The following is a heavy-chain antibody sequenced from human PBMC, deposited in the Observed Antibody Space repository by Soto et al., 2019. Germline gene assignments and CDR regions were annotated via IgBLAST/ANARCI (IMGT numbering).Heavy chain of an antibody. Sequence: HVQLVESGGGVVQPGRSVRLSCAASGFTFSSWRMHWVRQAPGKGLEWVAAILKDGSQEFYADSLKVRITISRDNSKNTLSLQMHSLRTEDVAVYYCAKDPGNLANGFAPWGQGNVVTV. CDR2: ILKDGSQE. CDR3: AKDPGNLANGFAP. D-gene: IGHD1-26*01. CDR1: GFTFSSWR. V-gene: IGHV3-30*18. J-gene: IGHJ5*02.